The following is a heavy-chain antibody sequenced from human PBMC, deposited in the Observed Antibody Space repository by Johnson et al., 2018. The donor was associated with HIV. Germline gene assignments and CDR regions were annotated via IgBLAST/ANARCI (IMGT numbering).Heavy chain of an antibody. D-gene: IGHD3-10*01. CDR1: GFTFSSYA. Sequence: QVQLVESGGGAVQPGRSLRLSCAASGFTFSSYAMNWVRQAPGKGLEWVAVIWYDGSNKYYADSVKGRFTISRDNSKNTLYLQMNSLRAEDTALYYCAREALTYYDSAGSYYPVHDAFDIWGQGTMVTVSS. J-gene: IGHJ3*02. CDR3: AREALTYYDSAGSYYPVHDAFDI. V-gene: IGHV3-30*04. CDR2: IWYDGSNK.